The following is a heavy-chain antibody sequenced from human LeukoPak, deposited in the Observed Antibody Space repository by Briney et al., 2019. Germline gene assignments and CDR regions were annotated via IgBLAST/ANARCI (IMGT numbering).Heavy chain of an antibody. J-gene: IGHJ4*02. V-gene: IGHV4-31*03. CDR2: IYYSGST. Sequence: DPSETLSLTCTVSGGSISSGGYYWSWIRQHPGKGLEWIGYIYYSGSTYYNPSLKSRVTISVDTSKNQFSLKLSSVTAADTAVYYCARAPRWLQLIYFDYWGQGTLVTVSS. D-gene: IGHD5-24*01. CDR3: ARAPRWLQLIYFDY. CDR1: GGSISSGGYY.